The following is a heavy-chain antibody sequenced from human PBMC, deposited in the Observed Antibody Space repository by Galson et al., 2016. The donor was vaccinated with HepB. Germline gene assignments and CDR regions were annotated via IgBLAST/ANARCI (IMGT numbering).Heavy chain of an antibody. J-gene: IGHJ5*02. CDR2: IGGNGSPT. D-gene: IGHD2-2*01. CDR3: ARGRRVGHCSGTSCRNWFDP. Sequence: SLRLSCAASGFTFYNYAMNWVRQAPGGGLEWVAAIGGNGSPTYYADSVRGRFSISRDNSKNTLYLQMNSLRAEDTALYYCARGRRVGHCSGTSCRNWFDPWGQGALVTVSS. CDR1: GFTFYNYA. V-gene: IGHV3-23*01.